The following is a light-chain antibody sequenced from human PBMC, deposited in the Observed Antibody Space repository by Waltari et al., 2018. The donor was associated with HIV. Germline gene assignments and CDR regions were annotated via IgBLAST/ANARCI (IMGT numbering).Light chain of an antibody. CDR1: ESVLSSSNNLNY. Sequence: DIVLTQSPETLSVSLCERAAIHCKSGESVLSSSNNLNYLAWYQQRPGQPPTLLFSAASSRSSGVPARFTASGSRTDFTLTIDDLQADDVAVYFCQQYYSTPTFGRGTQLV. CDR3: QQYYSTPT. V-gene: IGKV4-1*01. J-gene: IGKJ5*01. CDR2: AAS.